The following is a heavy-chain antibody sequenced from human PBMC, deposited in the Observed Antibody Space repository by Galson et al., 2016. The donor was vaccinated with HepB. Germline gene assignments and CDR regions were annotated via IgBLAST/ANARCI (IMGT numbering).Heavy chain of an antibody. Sequence: SLRLSCAASGFTFSSFGMRWIRYAPGKGMVWVSCIRGGGGRTDYAGSVKGRLTIYRDNSKNTLYLHLNSLRAEDKAVYFCVKGLYGSGSSGDYCGQGTLDTV. CDR2: IRGGGGRT. CDR3: VKGLYGSGSSGDY. J-gene: IGHJ4*02. D-gene: IGHD3-10*01. CDR1: GFTFSSFG. V-gene: IGHV3-23*01.